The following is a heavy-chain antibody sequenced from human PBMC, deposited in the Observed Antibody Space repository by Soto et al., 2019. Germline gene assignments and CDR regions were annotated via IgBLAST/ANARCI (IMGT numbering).Heavy chain of an antibody. J-gene: IGHJ4*02. CDR2: INPGGDVI. CDR3: TSAPRMNDC. V-gene: IGHV3-11*01. Sequence: GWSLRLCCSASGCNLRDYYMTWIRRAPGQGLELLSYINPGGDVIKYVDSVKGRFTISRDNAKNSLYLHMNSLRGEDTAVYYCTSAPRMNDCWGQGNPVTVAS. CDR1: GCNLRDYY.